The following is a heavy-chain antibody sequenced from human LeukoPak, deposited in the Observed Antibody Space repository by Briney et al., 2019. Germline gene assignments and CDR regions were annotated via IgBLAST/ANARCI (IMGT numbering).Heavy chain of an antibody. J-gene: IGHJ4*02. CDR3: ATSIAARRGYGLFDY. V-gene: IGHV3-30*02. CDR1: GFTFSSYG. CDR2: IRYDGSNK. Sequence: GGSLRLSCAASGFTFSSYGMHWVRQAPGKGLEWVAFIRYDGSNKYYADSVKGRFTISRDNSKNTLYLQMNSLRAEDTAVYYCATSIAARRGYGLFDYWGQGTLVTVSS. D-gene: IGHD6-6*01.